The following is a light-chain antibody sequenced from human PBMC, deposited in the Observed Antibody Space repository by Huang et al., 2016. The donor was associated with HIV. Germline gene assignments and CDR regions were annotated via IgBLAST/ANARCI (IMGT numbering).Light chain of an antibody. Sequence: AIQMTQSPSSLSASVGDRVTITCRASQCITDDLAWYKQKPGKAPKLLISGASTLRSGVPSSFSGSGSGTDFTLTISSLQPEDYATYYCLQDHNYPRTFGQGTKVEI. CDR2: GAS. V-gene: IGKV1-6*01. CDR1: QCITDD. CDR3: LQDHNYPRT. J-gene: IGKJ1*01.